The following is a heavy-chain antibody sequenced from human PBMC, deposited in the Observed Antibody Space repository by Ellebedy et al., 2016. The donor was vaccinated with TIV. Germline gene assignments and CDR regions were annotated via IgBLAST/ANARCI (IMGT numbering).Heavy chain of an antibody. CDR1: GGSFSGYY. CDR3: ARALWFGDLLGPDS. CDR2: INLGGNT. V-gene: IGHV4-34*01. Sequence: SETLSLXCAVYGGSFSGYYWSWIRQPPGRGLEWIGEINLGGNTKYNPSLKSRVTISIDTSKNQFSLNLNSATAADTAVYYCARALWFGDLLGPDSWGQGTLVTVSS. J-gene: IGHJ4*02. D-gene: IGHD3-10*01.